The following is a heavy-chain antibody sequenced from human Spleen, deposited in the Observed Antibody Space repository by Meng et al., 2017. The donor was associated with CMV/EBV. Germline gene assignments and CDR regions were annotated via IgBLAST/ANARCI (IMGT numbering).Heavy chain of an antibody. Sequence: GGSLRLSCAASGFTFETFGVSWVRQAPGKGLEWASSITSRSSFIYYADSVRGRFTISRDNAKNSLFLELNNLRAEDTAVYYCVREGERLAFFDLWGRGTLVTVSS. CDR2: ITSRSSFI. J-gene: IGHJ2*01. D-gene: IGHD6-25*01. V-gene: IGHV3-21*01. CDR1: GFTFETFG. CDR3: VREGERLAFFDL.